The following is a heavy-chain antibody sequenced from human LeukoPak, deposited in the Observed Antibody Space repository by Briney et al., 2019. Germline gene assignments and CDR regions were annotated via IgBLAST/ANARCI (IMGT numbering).Heavy chain of an antibody. V-gene: IGHV1-8*01. J-gene: IGHJ4*02. CDR3: ARETFDSSDLDY. D-gene: IGHD6-19*01. CDR1: GYTFTSYD. CDR2: MNPNSGNT. Sequence: ASVKVSCKASGYTFTSYDINWVRQATGQGLEWMGWMNPNSGNTGYAQKFQGRVTMTRNTSISTAYMELSSLRSEDTAVYYCARETFDSSDLDYWGQGTLVTVSS.